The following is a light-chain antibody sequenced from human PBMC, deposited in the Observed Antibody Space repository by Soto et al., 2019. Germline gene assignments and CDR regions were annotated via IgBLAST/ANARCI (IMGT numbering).Light chain of an antibody. Sequence: EIVLTQSPATLSLSPGERTTLACRASQNVNTYLAWYQQKPGQAPRLLIYDASNRATGIPARFSGSGSGTDFTLTISSLKPEDYAVYYCQQRSNWPPFTFGPGTKVDIK. J-gene: IGKJ3*01. CDR1: QNVNTY. CDR3: QQRSNWPPFT. CDR2: DAS. V-gene: IGKV3-11*01.